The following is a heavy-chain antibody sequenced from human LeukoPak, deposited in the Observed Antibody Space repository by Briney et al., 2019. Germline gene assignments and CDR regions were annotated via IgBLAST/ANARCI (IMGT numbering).Heavy chain of an antibody. Sequence: GGSLRLSCAVSGFTFSDYYTSWIRQAPGKGLEWVSYSTRSGSTMYYADSVKGRFTISRDNAKNSLFLQMNSLRAEDTAVYYCARVAVTLNFDYWGQGTLVTVSS. CDR3: ARVAVTLNFDY. D-gene: IGHD4-17*01. CDR1: GFTFSDYY. J-gene: IGHJ4*02. V-gene: IGHV3-11*04. CDR2: STRSGSTM.